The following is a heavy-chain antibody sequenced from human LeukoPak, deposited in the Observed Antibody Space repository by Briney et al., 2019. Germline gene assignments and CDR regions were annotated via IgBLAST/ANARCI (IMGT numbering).Heavy chain of an antibody. Sequence: ASVKVSCKASGGTFSSYAISRVRQAPGQGLEWMGRIIPILGIANYAQKFQGRVTITADKSTSTAYMELSSLRSEDTAVYYCARLFCGGDCYSFDYWGQGTLVTVSS. CDR1: GGTFSSYA. CDR2: IIPILGIA. J-gene: IGHJ4*02. D-gene: IGHD2-21*02. CDR3: ARLFCGGDCYSFDY. V-gene: IGHV1-69*04.